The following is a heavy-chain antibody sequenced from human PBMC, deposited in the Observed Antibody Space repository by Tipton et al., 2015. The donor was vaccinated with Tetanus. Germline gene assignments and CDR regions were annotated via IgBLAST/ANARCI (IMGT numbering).Heavy chain of an antibody. D-gene: IGHD5-18*01. V-gene: IGHV4-59*06. J-gene: IGHJ4*01. Sequence: GLVKPSETLSLTCSVSGGSISSYYWTWIRQPPGRGLEWIGYIYYTGSTYYNPSLKSRVIISADTSKNQFSLKLSSVTAADTAVYYCASSVGQLWFWGQGSLVTVSS. CDR1: GGSISSYY. CDR3: ASSVGQLWF. CDR2: IYYTGST.